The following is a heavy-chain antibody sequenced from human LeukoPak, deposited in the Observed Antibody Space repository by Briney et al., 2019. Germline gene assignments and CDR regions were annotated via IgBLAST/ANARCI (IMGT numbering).Heavy chain of an antibody. CDR3: ARDQVGGYNSQEFDP. CDR2: INPNSGGT. Sequence: ASVKVSCKASGYTFTGYYMHWVRQAPGQGLEWMGWINPNSGGTNYPQKFQGRVTMTRDTSISTAYMELSRLRPDDTAVYYCARDQVGGYNSQEFDPWGQGTLVTVSS. V-gene: IGHV1-2*02. D-gene: IGHD5-24*01. J-gene: IGHJ5*02. CDR1: GYTFTGYY.